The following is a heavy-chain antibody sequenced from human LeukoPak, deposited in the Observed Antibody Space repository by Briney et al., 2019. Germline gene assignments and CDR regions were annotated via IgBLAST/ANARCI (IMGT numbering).Heavy chain of an antibody. CDR2: IYYSGST. J-gene: IGHJ6*03. V-gene: IGHV4-39*07. Sequence: ASETLSLTCTVSGGSISSSSYYWGWIRQPPGKGLEWIGSIYYSGSTYYNPSLKSRVTISVDTSKNQFSLKLSSVTAADTAVYYCARVGRAVADTLYYYYYYMDVWGKGTTVTVSS. CDR1: GGSISSSSYY. D-gene: IGHD6-19*01. CDR3: ARVGRAVADTLYYYYYYMDV.